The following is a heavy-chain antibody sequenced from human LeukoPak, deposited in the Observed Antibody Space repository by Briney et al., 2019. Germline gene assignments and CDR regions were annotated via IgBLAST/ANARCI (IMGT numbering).Heavy chain of an antibody. CDR1: GFTFSSYA. CDR2: ISSSGGTT. CDR3: AKSWELLFFDY. V-gene: IGHV3-23*01. J-gene: IGHJ4*02. D-gene: IGHD1-26*01. Sequence: PGGSLRLSCAASGFTFSSYAMSWVRQAPGKGLEWVSSISSSGGTTYYADSVKGRFTISRDNSKNTLYLQMNSLRVEDTAVHYCAKSWELLFFDYWGQGTLVTVSS.